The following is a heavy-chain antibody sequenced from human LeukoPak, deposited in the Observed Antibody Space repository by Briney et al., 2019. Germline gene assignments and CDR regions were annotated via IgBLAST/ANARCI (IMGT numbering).Heavy chain of an antibody. CDR3: ARGAPIRVAGAATFDP. CDR1: GGTFKSYA. V-gene: IGHV1-69*13. D-gene: IGHD6-19*01. CDR2: IIPTFGTE. J-gene: IGHJ5*02. Sequence: SVTVSCTASGGTFKSYAFSWVRQAPGQGLEWMGGIIPTFGTEIYAQRFQGRVTITADDSTSTVYMELGSLRSEDTAVYYCARGAPIRVAGAATFDPWGQGTLVTVSS.